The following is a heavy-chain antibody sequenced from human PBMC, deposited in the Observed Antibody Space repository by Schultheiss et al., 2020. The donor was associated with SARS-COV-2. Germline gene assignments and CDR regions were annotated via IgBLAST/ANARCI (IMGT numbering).Heavy chain of an antibody. CDR2: ISAYNGNT. J-gene: IGHJ6*02. Sequence: ASVKVSCTASGYTFTNYYIHWVRQAPGQGLEWMGWISAYNGNTNYAQKLQGRVTMTTDTSTSTAYMELSSLRSEDTAVYYCARERCSTVTREYYYYYGMDVWGQGTTVTVSS. D-gene: IGHD4-17*01. V-gene: IGHV1-18*04. CDR3: ARERCSTVTREYYYYYGMDV. CDR1: GYTFTNYY.